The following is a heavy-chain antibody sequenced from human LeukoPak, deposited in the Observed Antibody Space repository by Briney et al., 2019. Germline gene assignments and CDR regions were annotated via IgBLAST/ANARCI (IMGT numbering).Heavy chain of an antibody. D-gene: IGHD6-13*01. CDR2: ISSNGGST. CDR1: GFTFSSYG. Sequence: GGSLRLSCSASGFTFSSYGMQWVRQAPGKGLEYVSAISSNGGSTYYADSVKGRSTISRDNSKNTLYLQMSSLRTEDTAVYYCVKNGARGYSSSRPTFHYGMDVWGQGTTVTVSS. CDR3: VKNGARGYSSSRPTFHYGMDV. J-gene: IGHJ6*02. V-gene: IGHV3-64D*06.